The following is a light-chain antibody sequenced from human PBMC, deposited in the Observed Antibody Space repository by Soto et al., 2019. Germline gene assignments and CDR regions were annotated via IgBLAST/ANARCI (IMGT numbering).Light chain of an antibody. CDR2: EAS. CDR3: QQYQTYSQ. CDR1: QSINTW. J-gene: IGKJ1*01. Sequence: DIQLTQSPSTLSASVEDRETITCRDSQSINTWLAWYQLKPGRAPKLLIYEASTLESGVPSRFSGSGSGTEFSLTISSLQPDDFATYYCQQYQTYSQFGQGTKVDIK. V-gene: IGKV1-5*03.